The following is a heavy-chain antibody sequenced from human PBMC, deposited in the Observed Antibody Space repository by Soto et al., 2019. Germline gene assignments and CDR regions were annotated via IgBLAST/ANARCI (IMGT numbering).Heavy chain of an antibody. Sequence: SETLSLTCTLSGGTICSWYWGWIRQPPGKGLEWIGYIYYSGSTNCNPSLKSRVTISVDTSKNQFSLKLSSVTAADTAVYYCARRYGSAIAYWGQGTLVTVS. D-gene: IGHD1-26*01. CDR3: ARRYGSAIAY. V-gene: IGHV4-59*08. CDR1: GGTICSWY. J-gene: IGHJ4*02. CDR2: IYYSGST.